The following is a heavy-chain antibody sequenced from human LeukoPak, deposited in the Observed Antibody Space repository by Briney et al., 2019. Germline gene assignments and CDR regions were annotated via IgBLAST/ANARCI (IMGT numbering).Heavy chain of an antibody. CDR3: VEGSQWLLDY. V-gene: IGHV3-43*02. Sequence: GGSLRLSCAASGFTFNDYAIHWVRQPPGKGLEWVSLISGAGGSTFYADSVKGRFTISRDNSKNSLYLQMNSLRTEDSALYYCVEGSQWLLDYWGQGTLVIVSS. J-gene: IGHJ4*02. D-gene: IGHD6-19*01. CDR2: ISGAGGST. CDR1: GFTFNDYA.